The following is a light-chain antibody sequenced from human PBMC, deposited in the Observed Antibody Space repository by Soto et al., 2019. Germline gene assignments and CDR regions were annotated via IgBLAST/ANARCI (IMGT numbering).Light chain of an antibody. Sequence: QSALTQPASVSGSPRQSITISCTGTYRDVGGYNFVSWYQHHPGKAPKLILYGVTNRPSGVSNRFSGSKSGDTASLTISGLQADDEADYYCSSYSRDSIPVFGTGTKLTVL. J-gene: IGLJ1*01. V-gene: IGLV2-14*01. CDR1: YRDVGGYNF. CDR2: GVT. CDR3: SSYSRDSIPV.